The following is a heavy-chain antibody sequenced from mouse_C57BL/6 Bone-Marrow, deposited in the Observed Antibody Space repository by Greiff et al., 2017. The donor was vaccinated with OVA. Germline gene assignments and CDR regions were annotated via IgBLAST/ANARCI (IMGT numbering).Heavy chain of an antibody. CDR2: ISSGGSYT. J-gene: IGHJ4*01. D-gene: IGHD2-2*01. CDR3: ARRGWLRRGYYAMDY. Sequence: EVKLVESGGDLVKPGGSLKLSCAASGFTFSSYGMSWVRQTPDKRLEWVATISSGGSYTYYPDSVKGRFTISRDNAKNTLYLHMSSLKSEDTAMYYCARRGWLRRGYYAMDYWGQGTSVTVSS. CDR1: GFTFSSYG. V-gene: IGHV5-6*02.